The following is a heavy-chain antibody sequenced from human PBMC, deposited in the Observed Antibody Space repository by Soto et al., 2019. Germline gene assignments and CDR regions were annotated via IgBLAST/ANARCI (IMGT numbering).Heavy chain of an antibody. J-gene: IGHJ4*02. CDR1: GGSFIGYY. Sequence: PSETLSLTCAVYGGSFIGYYWSWIRQPPGKGLEWIGEINHSGSTNYNPSLKSRVTISVDTSKNQFSLKLSSVTAADTAVYYCARGTNRSGLSVWGSYRSFWYYFDYWGQGTLVTVSS. V-gene: IGHV4-34*01. CDR3: ARGTNRSGLSVWGSYRSFWYYFDY. CDR2: INHSGST. D-gene: IGHD3-16*02.